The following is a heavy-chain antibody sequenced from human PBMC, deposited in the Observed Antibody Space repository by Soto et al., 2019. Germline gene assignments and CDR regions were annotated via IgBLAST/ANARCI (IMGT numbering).Heavy chain of an antibody. CDR3: ARVGYCSSTSCYWGGMDV. CDR2: INSDGSST. CDR1: GFTFSSYW. Sequence: GGSLRLSCAASGFTFSSYWMHWVRQAPGKGLVWVSRINSDGSSTSYADSVKGRFTISRDNAKNTLYLQMNSLRAEDTAVYYCARVGYCSSTSCYWGGMDVWGQGTTVTASS. V-gene: IGHV3-74*01. D-gene: IGHD2-2*01. J-gene: IGHJ6*02.